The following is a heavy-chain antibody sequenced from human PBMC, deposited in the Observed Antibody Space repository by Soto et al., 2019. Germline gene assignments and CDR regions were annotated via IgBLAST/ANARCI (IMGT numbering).Heavy chain of an antibody. V-gene: IGHV3-23*01. CDR3: ARDRGGKGTDKTYYYGSGSYSRPPLGY. CDR2: IDSDGGRT. J-gene: IGHJ4*02. D-gene: IGHD3-10*01. CDR1: GFTFTNYA. Sequence: PGGSLRLSCAASGFTFTNYAMSWVRQAPGKGLEWVSVIDSDGGRTYYADSVKGRFTVSRDNSKNTLYLQMNSLRAEDTAVYYCARDRGGKGTDKTYYYGSGSYSRPPLGYWGQGTLVTVSS.